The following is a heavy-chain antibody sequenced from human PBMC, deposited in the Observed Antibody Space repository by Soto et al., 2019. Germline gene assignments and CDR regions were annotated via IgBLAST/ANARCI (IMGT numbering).Heavy chain of an antibody. CDR3: ARVVPGAEAWFGP. Sequence: ASVKGSCKTSGYTFSNYGITWVRQAPGQPLEWLGWISLYSDGTNYAQKFQGRVSMTTDTSTTTAYMELRSLRSDDTAVYYGARVVPGAEAWFGPWGQGTLVTVSS. CDR2: ISLYSDGT. V-gene: IGHV1-18*01. D-gene: IGHD2-2*01. J-gene: IGHJ5*02. CDR1: GYTFSNYG.